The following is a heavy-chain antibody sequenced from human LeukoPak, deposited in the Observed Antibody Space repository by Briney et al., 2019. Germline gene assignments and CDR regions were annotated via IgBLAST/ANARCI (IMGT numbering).Heavy chain of an antibody. V-gene: IGHV3-48*01. J-gene: IGHJ4*02. CDR3: ARVEGYY. D-gene: IGHD5-24*01. CDR1: GFAFSSYA. Sequence: PGGSLRLSCAASGFAFSSYAMSWVRQAPGKGLEWVSYISSSSSTIYYADSVKGRFTISRDNAKNSLYLQMNSLRAEDTAVYYCARVEGYYWGQGTLVTVSS. CDR2: ISSSSSTI.